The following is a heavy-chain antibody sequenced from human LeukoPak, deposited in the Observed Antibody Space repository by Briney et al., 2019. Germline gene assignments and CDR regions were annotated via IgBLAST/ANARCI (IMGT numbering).Heavy chain of an antibody. D-gene: IGHD6-13*01. CDR1: GGSVSSGSYY. CDR3: ARDPGSSWYNDY. V-gene: IGHV4-61*01. Sequence: SETLSLTCTVSGGSVSSGSYYWSWIRQPPGKGLEWIGRIYTSGSTNYNPSLKSRVTMSVDTSKNQFSLKLSSVTAADTAVYYCARDPGSSWYNDYWGQGTLVTVSS. CDR2: IYTSGST. J-gene: IGHJ4*02.